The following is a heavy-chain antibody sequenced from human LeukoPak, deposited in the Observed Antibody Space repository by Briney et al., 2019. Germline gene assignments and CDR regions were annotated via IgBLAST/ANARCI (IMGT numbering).Heavy chain of an antibody. CDR3: ARDDRELLSRGAFDI. Sequence: SQTLSLTCTVSGGSISSGSYYWSWIRQPAGKGLEWIGRIYTSGSTNYNPSLKSRVTISVDTSKNQFSLKLSSVTAADTAAYYCARDDRELLSRGAFDIWGQGTMVTVSS. CDR1: GGSISSGSYY. D-gene: IGHD1-26*01. J-gene: IGHJ3*02. CDR2: IYTSGST. V-gene: IGHV4-61*02.